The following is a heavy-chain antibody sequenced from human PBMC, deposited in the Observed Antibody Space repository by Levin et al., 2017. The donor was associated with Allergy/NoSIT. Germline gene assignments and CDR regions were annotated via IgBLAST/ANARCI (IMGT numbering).Heavy chain of an antibody. V-gene: IGHV5-51*01. J-gene: IGHJ6*03. CDR3: ARRGIRDYYYYMDV. CDR1: GYSFTSYW. Sequence: GGSLRLSCQGSGYSFTSYWIGWVRQMPGKGLEWMGIIYPGDSDTRYSPSFQGQVTISADKSISTAYLQWSSLKASDTAIYYCARRGIRDYYYYMDVWGKGTTVTVSS. CDR2: IYPGDSDT. D-gene: IGHD3-10*01.